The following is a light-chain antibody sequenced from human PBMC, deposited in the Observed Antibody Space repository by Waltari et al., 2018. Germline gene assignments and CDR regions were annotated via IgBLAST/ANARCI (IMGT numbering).Light chain of an antibody. CDR3: QQFGTTPYT. Sequence: DIVMTQSPDSLAVSLGERATINCKSSQSLLYRSNNKNYLAWYQQKPGQPPKLLIYGAPARASGVPDRFSGGGSGTDCTLTISSLQAGDVAVYYCQQFGTTPYTFGQGTKLEIK. CDR2: GAP. J-gene: IGKJ2*01. CDR1: QSLLYRSNNKNY. V-gene: IGKV4-1*01.